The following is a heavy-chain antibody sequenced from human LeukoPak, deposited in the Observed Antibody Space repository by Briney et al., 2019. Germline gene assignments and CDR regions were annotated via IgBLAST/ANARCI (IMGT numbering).Heavy chain of an antibody. V-gene: IGHV4-4*07. Sequence: SETLSLTCTVSGGSISSYYWSWIRQPAGKGLEWIGRIYTSGSTNYNPSLKSRVTMSVDTSKNQFSLKLSSVTAADTAVYYCARVGYYDSSGSYYFDYWGQETLVTVSS. CDR3: ARVGYYDSSGSYYFDY. CDR2: IYTSGST. D-gene: IGHD3-22*01. CDR1: GGSISSYY. J-gene: IGHJ4*02.